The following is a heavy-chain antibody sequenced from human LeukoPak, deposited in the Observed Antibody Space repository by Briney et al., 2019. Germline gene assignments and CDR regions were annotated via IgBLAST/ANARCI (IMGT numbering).Heavy chain of an antibody. D-gene: IGHD3-9*01. Sequence: GFMRLSCAAAGFTFSSWAMRGVRMAARGRVGLVLVITGGGGSTYYADSVKGRFTTTRDNSKNTQYLQMNSMTAEDTAVYYCAKDAVEVYDILTGMDYYYYYGMDVWGKGTTVTVSS. CDR1: GFTFSSWA. V-gene: IGHV3-23*01. CDR3: AKDAVEVYDILTGMDYYYYYGMDV. J-gene: IGHJ6*04. CDR2: ITGGGGST.